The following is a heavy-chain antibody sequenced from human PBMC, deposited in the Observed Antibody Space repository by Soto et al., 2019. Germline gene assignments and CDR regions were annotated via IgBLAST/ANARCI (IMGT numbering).Heavy chain of an antibody. V-gene: IGHV1-2*04. J-gene: IGHJ4*02. CDR3: ARDASIAAAGNPDY. D-gene: IGHD6-13*01. Sequence: QVPLVQSGAEVKKPGASVKVSCKASGYTFTGYYMHWVRQAPGQGLEWMGWINPNSGGTNYAQKFQGWVTMTRDTSISTAYMELSRLRSDDTAVYYCARDASIAAAGNPDYWGQGTLVTVSS. CDR2: INPNSGGT. CDR1: GYTFTGYY.